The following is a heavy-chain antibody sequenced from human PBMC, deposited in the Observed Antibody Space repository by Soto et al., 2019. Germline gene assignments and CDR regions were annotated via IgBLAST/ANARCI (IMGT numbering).Heavy chain of an antibody. CDR1: GYTFTSYH. D-gene: IGHD3-10*01. CDR2: FNPSGGST. V-gene: IGHV1-46*01. CDR3: ARDFGVLLWFGELLGPLDY. J-gene: IGHJ4*02. Sequence: QVQLVQSGAEVKKPGASVKVSCKASGYTFTSYHMHWMRQAPGQGLEWMGIFNPSGGSTSYAQKYQSRVTMTRDTTTSTVYIELSSLRSEDTAVDYCARDFGVLLWFGELLGPLDYWGQGTLVTVSS.